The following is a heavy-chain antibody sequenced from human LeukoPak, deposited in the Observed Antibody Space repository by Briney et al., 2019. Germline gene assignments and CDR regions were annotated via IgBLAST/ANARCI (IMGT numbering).Heavy chain of an antibody. V-gene: IGHV1-46*01. J-gene: IGHJ4*02. CDR1: GYTFTSYY. D-gene: IGHD1/OR15-1a*01. Sequence: ASVKVSCKASGYTFTSYYMHWVRQAPGQGLEWMGVINPSGGSTNYAQKFQGRVTITRDTSASTAYMELSSLRSEDTAVYYCATCGITGTTPLDYWGQGTLVTVSS. CDR2: INPSGGST. CDR3: ATCGITGTTPLDY.